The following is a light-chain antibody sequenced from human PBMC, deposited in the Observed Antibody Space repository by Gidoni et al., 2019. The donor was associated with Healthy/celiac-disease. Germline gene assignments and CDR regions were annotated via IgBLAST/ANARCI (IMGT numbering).Light chain of an antibody. CDR2: GAS. Sequence: EIVLTHSTGTLSLSPGERATLSCRASPSVSSSYLAWYQQKPGQAPRLLIYGASSRATGIPDRFSGSGSGTDFTFTIGRLEPEDFAVYYCQQYGSSRTFGQGTKVEIK. V-gene: IGKV3-20*01. J-gene: IGKJ1*01. CDR1: PSVSSSY. CDR3: QQYGSSRT.